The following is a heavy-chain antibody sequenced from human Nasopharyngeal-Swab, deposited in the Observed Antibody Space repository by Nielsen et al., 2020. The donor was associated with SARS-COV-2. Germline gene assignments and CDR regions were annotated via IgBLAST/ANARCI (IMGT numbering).Heavy chain of an antibody. V-gene: IGHV3-21*01. CDR2: ISSSSSYI. Sequence: LSLTCAASGFSFRSYGMHWVRQAPGKGLEWVSSISSSSSYIYYADSVKGRFTISRDNAKNSLYLQMNSLRAEDTAVYYCARSGELRFLEWLNTRPDYWGQGTLVTVSS. CDR1: GFSFRSYG. CDR3: ARSGELRFLEWLNTRPDY. D-gene: IGHD3-3*01. J-gene: IGHJ4*02.